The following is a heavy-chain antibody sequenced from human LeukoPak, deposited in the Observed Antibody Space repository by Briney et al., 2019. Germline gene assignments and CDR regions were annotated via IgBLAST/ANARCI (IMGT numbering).Heavy chain of an antibody. J-gene: IGHJ4*02. CDR1: GFTFSDHA. V-gene: IGHV3-30*18. CDR2: SAHDEVGK. Sequence: GGSLRLSCAASGFTFSDHAMSWVRQAPAKGLEWVAVSAHDEVGKQFADSVKGRFTLSRDNSRDSVHLQMNRLRDEDTAVYYCAKDRGYGEHEPFESWGQGSLVTVSS. D-gene: IGHD4/OR15-4a*01. CDR3: AKDRGYGEHEPFES.